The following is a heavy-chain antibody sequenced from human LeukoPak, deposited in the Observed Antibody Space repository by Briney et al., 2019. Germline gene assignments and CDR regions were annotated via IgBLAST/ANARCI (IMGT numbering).Heavy chain of an antibody. CDR3: ARGTPTVSAGHY. Sequence: PGGSLRLSCAASGFTVSSDYMSWVRQAPGQGLEWVSVIYTDGRTYFPDFVKRRFTISIDTSKNMLYFQMNSLRVEDTAVYYCARGTPTVSAGHYWGQGTLVTVSS. J-gene: IGHJ4*02. V-gene: IGHV3-53*01. CDR1: GFTVSSDY. D-gene: IGHD2-15*01. CDR2: IYTDGRT.